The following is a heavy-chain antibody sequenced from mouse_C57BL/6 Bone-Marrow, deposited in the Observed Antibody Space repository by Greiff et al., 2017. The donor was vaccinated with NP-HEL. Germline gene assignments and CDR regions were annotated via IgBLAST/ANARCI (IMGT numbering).Heavy chain of an antibody. D-gene: IGHD4-1*01. CDR1: GFTFSSYA. J-gene: IGHJ3*01. Sequence: EVHLVESGGGLVKPGGSLKLSCAASGFTFSSYAMSWVRQTPEKRLEWVATISDGGSYTYYPDNVKGRFTISRDNAKNNLYLQMSHLKSEDTAMYYCARDRILLTVLFAYWGQGTLVTVSA. V-gene: IGHV5-4*01. CDR2: ISDGGSYT. CDR3: ARDRILLTVLFAY.